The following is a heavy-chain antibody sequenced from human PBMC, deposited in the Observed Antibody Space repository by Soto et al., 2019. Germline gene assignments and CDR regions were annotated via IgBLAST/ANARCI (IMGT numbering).Heavy chain of an antibody. CDR2: ISGSGGST. J-gene: IGHJ4*02. V-gene: IGHV3-23*01. CDR3: AQGVVVPAAREGYFDY. Sequence: GGSLRLSCAASGFTFSSYAMSWVRQAPGKGLEWVSAISGSGGSTYYADSVKGRFTISRDNSKNTLYLQMNSLRAEDTAVYYCAQGVVVPAAREGYFDYWGQGTLVTVSS. CDR1: GFTFSSYA. D-gene: IGHD2-2*01.